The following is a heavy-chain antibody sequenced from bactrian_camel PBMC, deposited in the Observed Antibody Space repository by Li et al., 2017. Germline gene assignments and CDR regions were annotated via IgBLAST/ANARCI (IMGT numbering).Heavy chain of an antibody. Sequence: HVQLVESGGGSVQPGGSLRLSCAASGSTFSSYYMSWVRQAPGKGLEWVSSVSTDGSKTYYADSAKARFTISRDNTKNMLYLQLNGLKTEDTATYYCAKHGSTWSDYNYWGQGTQVTVS. CDR3: AKHGSTWSDYNY. CDR2: VSTDGSKT. D-gene: IGHD2*01. CDR1: GSTFSSYY. J-gene: IGHJ4*01. V-gene: IGHV3-2*01.